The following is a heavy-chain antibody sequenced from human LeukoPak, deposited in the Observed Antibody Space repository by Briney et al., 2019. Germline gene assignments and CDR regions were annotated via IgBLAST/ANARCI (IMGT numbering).Heavy chain of an antibody. CDR2: IYYSGST. J-gene: IGHJ4*02. V-gene: IGHV4-31*03. Sequence: SETLSLTCTVSGGSISSGGYYWSWIRQHPGKGLEWIGYIYYSGSTYYNPSLKSRVTISVDTSKNQSSLKLSSVTAADTAVYYCARGGGNSGDFDYWGQGTLVTVSS. CDR1: GGSISSGGYY. D-gene: IGHD4-23*01. CDR3: ARGGGNSGDFDY.